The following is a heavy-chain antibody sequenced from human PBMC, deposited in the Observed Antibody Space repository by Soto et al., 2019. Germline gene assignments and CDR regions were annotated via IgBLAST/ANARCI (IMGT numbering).Heavy chain of an antibody. CDR3: ARSFTFLLGDMVLVAV. D-gene: IGHD2-8*01. Sequence: LSLTCTVSGGSISSYYWSWIRQPPGKGLEWIGYIYYSGSTNYNPSLKSRVTISVDTSKNQFSLKLSSVTAADTAVYYCARSFTFLLGDMVLVAVWVQGTTVTVSS. CDR1: GGSISSYY. V-gene: IGHV4-59*01. J-gene: IGHJ6*02. CDR2: IYYSGST.